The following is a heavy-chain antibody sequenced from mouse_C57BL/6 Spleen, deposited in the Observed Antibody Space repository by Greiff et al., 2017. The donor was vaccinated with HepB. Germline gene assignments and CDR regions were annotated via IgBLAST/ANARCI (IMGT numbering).Heavy chain of an antibody. J-gene: IGHJ3*01. CDR3: ARPAQAPLSWFAY. CDR2: IYPRDGST. Sequence: VKVVESDAELVKPGASVKISCKVSGYTFTDHTIHWMKQRPEQGLEWIGYIYPRDGSTKYNEKFKGKATLTADKSSSTAYMQLNSLTSEDSAVYFCARPAQAPLSWFAYWGQGTLVTVSA. V-gene: IGHV1-78*01. D-gene: IGHD3-2*02. CDR1: GYTFTDHT.